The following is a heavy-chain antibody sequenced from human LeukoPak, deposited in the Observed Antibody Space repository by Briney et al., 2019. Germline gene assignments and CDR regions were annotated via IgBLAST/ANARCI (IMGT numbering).Heavy chain of an antibody. CDR3: ARGPPAKPGTGYYYGMDV. CDR2: IYYSGST. J-gene: IGHJ6*02. CDR1: GGSISNSNYC. V-gene: IGHV4-39*01. D-gene: IGHD2-2*01. Sequence: SETLSLTCTVSGGSISNSNYCWGWIRQPPGKGLEWIGSIYYSGSTYYNPSLKSRVTMSVDTSKNQFSLKLSSVTAADTAVYYCARGPPAKPGTGYYYGMDVWGQGTTVTVSS.